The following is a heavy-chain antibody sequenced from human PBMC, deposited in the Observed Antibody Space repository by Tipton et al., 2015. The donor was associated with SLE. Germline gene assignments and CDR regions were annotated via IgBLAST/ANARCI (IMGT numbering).Heavy chain of an antibody. J-gene: IGHJ3*01. CDR2: ISYEGGAT. CDR1: GFTVSRFS. Sequence: SLRLSCAASGFTVSRFSMHWVRQAPGKGNEYVSAISYEGGATYYADSVEGRFTISRDDFRNTLYLQLDSLRPEDMAMYYCARVGMSGAFDVWGQGTMVTVSS. D-gene: IGHD6-13*01. V-gene: IGHV3-64*02. CDR3: ARVGMSGAFDV.